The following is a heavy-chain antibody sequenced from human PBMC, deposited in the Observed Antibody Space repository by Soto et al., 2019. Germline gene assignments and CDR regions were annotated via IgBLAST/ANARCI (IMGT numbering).Heavy chain of an antibody. J-gene: IGHJ6*02. CDR3: VRPLPSGRNYGMDV. CDR1: GLSVRNNY. V-gene: IGHV3-53*01. CDR2: IYNDGTT. Sequence: EVQLVESGGGLIQPGGSLRLSCTASGLSVRNNYMSWVRQAPGMGLEWVSVIYNDGTTYYADSVKGRFTISRDTSKNTLSLQMDSWGAEDTAVYYCVRPLPSGRNYGMDVWGQGTTVTVSS. D-gene: IGHD3-10*01.